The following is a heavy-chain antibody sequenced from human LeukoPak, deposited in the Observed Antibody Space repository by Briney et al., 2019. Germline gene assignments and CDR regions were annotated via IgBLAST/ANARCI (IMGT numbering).Heavy chain of an antibody. D-gene: IGHD2-21*01. J-gene: IGHJ5*02. Sequence: QPGGSLRLSCAASGFTFSSHALHWVRQAPGEGLDWVAVISYDGSDKYYADSVKGRFTISRDNSKNTLYLQMNSLRTEDTAVYYCARVYCGRTTCDPWLDPWGQGTLVTVSS. CDR1: GFTFSSHA. CDR3: ARVYCGRTTCDPWLDP. V-gene: IGHV3-30-3*01. CDR2: ISYDGSDK.